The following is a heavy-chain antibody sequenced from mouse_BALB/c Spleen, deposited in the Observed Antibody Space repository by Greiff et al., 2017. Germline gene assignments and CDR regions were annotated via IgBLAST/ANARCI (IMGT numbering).Heavy chain of an antibody. J-gene: IGHJ4*01. CDR3: TRSDSYDADYAMDY. V-gene: IGHV1S81*02. Sequence: VQLQESGAELVKPGASVKLSCKASGYTFTSYYMYWVKQRPGQGLEWIGEINPSNGGTNFNEKFKSKATLTVDKSSSTAYMQLSSLTSEDSAVYYCTRSDSYDADYAMDYWGQGTSVTVSS. D-gene: IGHD2-12*01. CDR1: GYTFTSYY. CDR2: INPSNGGT.